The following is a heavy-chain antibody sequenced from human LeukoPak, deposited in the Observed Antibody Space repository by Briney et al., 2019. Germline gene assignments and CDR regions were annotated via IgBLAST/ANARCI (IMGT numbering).Heavy chain of an antibody. Sequence: PGGSLRLSCAASGFTFDDYTMHWVRQTPGKGLEWVSLISWDGGSTYYADSVKGRFTISRDNSKNSLYLQMNSLRTEDTALYYCAKDFHTRYDSSGYAAFDIWGQGTMVTVSS. V-gene: IGHV3-43*01. CDR3: AKDFHTRYDSSGYAAFDI. J-gene: IGHJ3*02. CDR1: GFTFDDYT. D-gene: IGHD3-22*01. CDR2: ISWDGGST.